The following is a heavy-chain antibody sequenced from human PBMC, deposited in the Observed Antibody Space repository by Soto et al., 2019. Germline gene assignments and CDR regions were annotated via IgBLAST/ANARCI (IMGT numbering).Heavy chain of an antibody. Sequence: QVQLVQSGIEVKKPGASLHLSCKTSGYTFSDYQMHWVRQATGQGLEWMGVVKPHDVTTFYAQRFQGRVTMTRDSSTSTVYMDLSRLTFEDTAIYYCVRETGAFEDWGQGTLVTVSS. V-gene: IGHV1-46*01. D-gene: IGHD3-10*01. CDR3: VRETGAFED. CDR1: GYTFSDYQ. CDR2: VKPHDVTT. J-gene: IGHJ4*02.